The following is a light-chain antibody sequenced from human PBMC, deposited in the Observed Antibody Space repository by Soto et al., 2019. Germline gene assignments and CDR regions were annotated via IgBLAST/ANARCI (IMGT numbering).Light chain of an antibody. CDR3: LLSYNGARPV. Sequence: QAVVTQEPSLTVSPGGTVTLTCASSTGAVTSGHYPYWFQQKPGQAPRTLIYDTNNKHSWTPARFSGSLLGDKAALTLSGAQPEDEAEYYCLLSYNGARPVFGGRTQLTVL. CDR1: TGAVTSGHY. CDR2: DTN. J-gene: IGLJ7*01. V-gene: IGLV7-46*01.